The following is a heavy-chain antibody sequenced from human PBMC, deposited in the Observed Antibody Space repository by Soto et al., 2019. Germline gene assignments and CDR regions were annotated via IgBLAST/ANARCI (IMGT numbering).Heavy chain of an antibody. CDR3: ARHAPDFWSGYPNWFDP. V-gene: IGHV4-39*01. D-gene: IGHD3-3*01. J-gene: IGHJ5*02. CDR2: IYYSGST. Sequence: PXATLSLTCTVSGGSISSSSYYWGWIRQPPGKGLEWIGSIYYSGSTYYNPSLKSRVTISVDTSKNQFSLKLSSVTAADTAVYYCARHAPDFWSGYPNWFDPWGQGTLVTVSS. CDR1: GGSISSSSYY.